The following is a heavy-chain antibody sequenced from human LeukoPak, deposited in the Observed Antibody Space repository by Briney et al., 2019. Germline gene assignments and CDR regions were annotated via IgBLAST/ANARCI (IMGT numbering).Heavy chain of an antibody. Sequence: VGSLKLSCAASGFTFTSDGIHWVRHSPGKWLEWVANINHYGSNKYYGVTVKGRFTISRDNSKNTLYLQLNSLRSEDTAVYFCTKALRENSFYFHCWGQGTMVTVSS. CDR1: GFTFTSDG. CDR3: TKALRENSFYFHC. J-gene: IGHJ4*02. CDR2: INHYGSNK. D-gene: IGHD3-3*01. V-gene: IGHV3-30*02.